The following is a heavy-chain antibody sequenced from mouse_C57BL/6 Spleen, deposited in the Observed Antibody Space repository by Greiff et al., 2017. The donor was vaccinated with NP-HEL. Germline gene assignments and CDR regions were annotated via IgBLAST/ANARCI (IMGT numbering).Heavy chain of an antibody. Sequence: VQLQQPGAELVKPGASVKMSCKASGYTFTSYWITWVKQRPGQGLEWIGDIYPGSGSTNYNEKFKSKATLTVDTSSSTAYRQLSSLTSEDSAVYYCARGGGNYLWFAYWGQGTLVTVSA. CDR2: IYPGSGST. J-gene: IGHJ3*01. CDR1: GYTFTSYW. V-gene: IGHV1-55*01. CDR3: ARGGGNYLWFAY. D-gene: IGHD2-1*01.